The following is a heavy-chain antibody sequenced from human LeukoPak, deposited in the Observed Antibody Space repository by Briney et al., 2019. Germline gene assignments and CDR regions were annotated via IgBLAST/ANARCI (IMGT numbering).Heavy chain of an antibody. CDR1: GFTFSSYS. V-gene: IGHV3-21*01. CDR2: ISSSSSYI. J-gene: IGHJ6*02. CDR3: ARDLPPRAYYGMDV. Sequence: PGGSLRLSCAASGFTFSSYSMNWVRQAPGKGLEWVSSISSSSSYIYYADSVKGRFTISGDNAKNSLYLQMNSLRAEDTAVYYCARDLPPRAYYGMDVWGQGTTVTVSS.